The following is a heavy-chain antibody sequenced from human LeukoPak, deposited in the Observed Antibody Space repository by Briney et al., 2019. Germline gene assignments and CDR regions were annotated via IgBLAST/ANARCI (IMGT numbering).Heavy chain of an antibody. CDR2: ISSSDSYI. V-gene: IGHV3-21*01. D-gene: IGHD3-16*02. CDR3: ARDLLGYNYYYMDV. J-gene: IGHJ6*03. CDR1: GFTFSSYN. Sequence: GGSLRLSCAASGFTFSSYNMNWVRQAPGEGLEWVSSISSSDSYIYYADSVKGRFTISRDNAKNSLFLQMNSLRAEDTAVYYCARDLLGYNYYYMDVWGKGTTVTVSS.